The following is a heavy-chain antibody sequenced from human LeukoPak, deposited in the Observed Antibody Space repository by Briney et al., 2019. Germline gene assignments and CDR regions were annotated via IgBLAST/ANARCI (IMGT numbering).Heavy chain of an antibody. Sequence: GGSLRLSCAASGFTFSSYAMHWVRQAPGKGLEWVSSISSSSSYIYYADSVKGRFTISRDNAKNSLYLQMNSLRAEDTAVYYCAREQYFDFSYYYYMDVWGKGTTVTVSS. V-gene: IGHV3-21*01. CDR3: AREQYFDFSYYYYMDV. CDR1: GFTFSSYA. CDR2: ISSSSSYI. J-gene: IGHJ6*03. D-gene: IGHD3-9*01.